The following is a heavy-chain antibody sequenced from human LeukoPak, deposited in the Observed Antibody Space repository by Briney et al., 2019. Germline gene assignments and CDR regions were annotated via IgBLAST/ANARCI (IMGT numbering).Heavy chain of an antibody. CDR3: AKGQPPYCTSDTCHRFDWFDP. Sequence: PGGTLRLSCAASGFTFDYYGMSWVRQAPGKGLEWVSTISGTGGTTYYADSVKGRFTISRDNSKSSLYLQLHSLRAEDTATYYCAKGQPPYCTSDTCHRFDWFDPWGQGTLVTVSS. CDR2: ISGTGGTT. V-gene: IGHV3-23*01. D-gene: IGHD2-8*02. J-gene: IGHJ5*02. CDR1: GFTFDYYG.